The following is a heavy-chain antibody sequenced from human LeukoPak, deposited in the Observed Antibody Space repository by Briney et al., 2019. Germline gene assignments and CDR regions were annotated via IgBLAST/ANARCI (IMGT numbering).Heavy chain of an antibody. V-gene: IGHV4-39*01. D-gene: IGHD3-3*01. CDR1: GGSISSSSYY. CDR3: ARGTSGGYDFWSGYHSSYYYYYYMDV. CDR2: IYYSGST. J-gene: IGHJ6*03. Sequence: PSETLSLTCTVSGGSISSSSYYWGWIRQPPGKGLEWIGSIYYSGSTYYNPSLKSRVTISVDTSKNQFSLKLSSVTAADTAVYYCARGTSGGYDFWSGYHSSYYYYYYMDVWGKGTTVTVSS.